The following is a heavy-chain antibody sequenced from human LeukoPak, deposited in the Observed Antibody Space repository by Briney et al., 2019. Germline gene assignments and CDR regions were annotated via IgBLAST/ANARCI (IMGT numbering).Heavy chain of an antibody. V-gene: IGHV4-4*09. CDR1: GGSISSYY. CDR2: IYTSGST. J-gene: IGHJ3*02. Sequence: PSETLSLTCTVSGGSISSYYRSWIRQPPGKGLEWIGYIYTSGSTNYNPSLKSRVTISVDTSKNQFSLKLSSVTAADTAVYYCASSAEYFTPFYAFDIWGQGTMVTVSS. D-gene: IGHD2/OR15-2a*01. CDR3: ASSAEYFTPFYAFDI.